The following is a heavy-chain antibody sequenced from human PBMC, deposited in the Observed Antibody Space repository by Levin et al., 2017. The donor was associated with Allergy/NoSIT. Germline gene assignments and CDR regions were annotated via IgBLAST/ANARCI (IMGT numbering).Heavy chain of an antibody. J-gene: IGHJ3*02. CDR3: ASPYTSDWVFGM. CDR2: IKPDGSEK. Sequence: GGSLRLSCAASGFSFSDYWLTWVRQAPGKGLEWVANIKPDGSEKYYADSVTGRFNISRDNAQKSLYLQMKYLSAEDTAVYYCASPYTSDWVFGMWGPGTMVTVSS. D-gene: IGHD6-19*01. V-gene: IGHV3-7*01. CDR1: GFSFSDYW.